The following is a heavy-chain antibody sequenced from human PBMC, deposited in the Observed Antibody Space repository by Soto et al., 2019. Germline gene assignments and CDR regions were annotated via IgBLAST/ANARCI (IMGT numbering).Heavy chain of an antibody. D-gene: IGHD2-2*01. V-gene: IGHV3-33*01. J-gene: IGHJ6*02. CDR2: IWYDGSNK. Sequence: QVQLVESGGGVVQPGRSLRLSCATSGFNFSSNVMHWVRQAPGKGLEWVAVIWYDGSNKDYADSVKGRFTISRDNSKNIMILQMNSLRDEDTAVYYCARGLFVPVSMESHYYCGMDVWGQGTTVTVSS. CDR3: ARGLFVPVSMESHYYCGMDV. CDR1: GFNFSSNV.